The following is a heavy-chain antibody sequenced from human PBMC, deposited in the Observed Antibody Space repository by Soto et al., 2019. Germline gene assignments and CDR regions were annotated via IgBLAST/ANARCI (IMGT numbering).Heavy chain of an antibody. Sequence: PGGSLRLSCAASGLTVSGDHMSWVRQAPGKGLQWVSLIHSDGSTYYADSVKGRFTISRDNSKNTLYLQMNSLRAEDTAVYYCAKAPVAVVKILFDYWGQGTLVTVSS. J-gene: IGHJ4*02. CDR3: AKAPVAVVKILFDY. CDR2: IHSDGST. CDR1: GLTVSGDH. D-gene: IGHD2-15*01. V-gene: IGHV3-53*05.